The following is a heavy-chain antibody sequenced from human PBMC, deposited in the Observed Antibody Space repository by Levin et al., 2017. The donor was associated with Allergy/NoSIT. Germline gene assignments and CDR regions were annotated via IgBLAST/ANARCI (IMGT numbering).Heavy chain of an antibody. Sequence: SQTLSLTCTVSGGSVSSGSYYWSWIRQPPGKGLEWIGYIYYSGSTNYNPSLKSRVTISVDTSKNQFSLKLSSVTAADTAVYYCARVLYSGYEVNWFDPWGQGTLVTVSS. V-gene: IGHV4-61*01. CDR3: ARVLYSGYEVNWFDP. J-gene: IGHJ5*02. CDR2: IYYSGST. D-gene: IGHD5-12*01. CDR1: GGSVSSGSYY.